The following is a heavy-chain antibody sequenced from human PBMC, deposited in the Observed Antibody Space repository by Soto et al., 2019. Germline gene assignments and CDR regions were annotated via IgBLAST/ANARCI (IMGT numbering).Heavy chain of an antibody. CDR3: ARPQYCSGGSCYSYYGMDV. Sequence: XESLKICCKGSGYSFTSYWIGWVRQMHGKGLEWMGIIYLGDSDTRYSPSFQGQVTISADKSISTAYLQWSSLKASDTAMYYCARPQYCSGGSCYSYYGMDVWGQGTTGT. CDR2: IYLGDSDT. D-gene: IGHD2-15*01. V-gene: IGHV5-51*01. CDR1: GYSFTSYW. J-gene: IGHJ6*02.